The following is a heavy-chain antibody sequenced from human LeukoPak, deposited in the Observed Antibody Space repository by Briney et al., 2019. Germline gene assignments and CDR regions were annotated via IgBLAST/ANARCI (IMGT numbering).Heavy chain of an antibody. CDR3: ARAVSIAAAATIHDY. Sequence: PSETLSLTCTASGGSISNYYWSWIRQPAGKGLEWIGRIYTSGSTNYNPSLKSRVSMSVDTSKNQFSLKLTSVTAADTAVYYCARAVSIAAAATIHDYWGQGTLVTVSS. CDR2: IYTSGST. V-gene: IGHV4-4*07. J-gene: IGHJ4*02. CDR1: GGSISNYY. D-gene: IGHD6-13*01.